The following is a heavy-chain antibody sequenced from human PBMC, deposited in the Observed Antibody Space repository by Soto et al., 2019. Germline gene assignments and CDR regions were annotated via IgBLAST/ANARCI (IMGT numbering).Heavy chain of an antibody. D-gene: IGHD6-19*01. CDR1: GGSFSGYY. Sequence: QVQLQQWGAGLLKPSETLSLTCAVYGGSFSGYYWSWIRKPPGKGLEWIGEINHSGSTNYNPSLKSRVTISVDTSKNQFSLKLSSVTAADTAVYYCARPSIYSSGWYSGKYFQHWGQGTLVTVSS. CDR2: INHSGST. V-gene: IGHV4-34*01. J-gene: IGHJ1*01. CDR3: ARPSIYSSGWYSGKYFQH.